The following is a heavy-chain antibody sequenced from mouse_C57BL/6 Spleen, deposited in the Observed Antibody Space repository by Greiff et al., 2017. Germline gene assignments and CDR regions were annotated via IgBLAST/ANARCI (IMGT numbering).Heavy chain of an antibody. CDR3: ARERGYYDYSGETGRRGFAY. D-gene: IGHD2-4*01. CDR2: IDPSDSYT. V-gene: IGHV1-69*01. Sequence: QVQLQQPGAELVMPGASVKLSCKASGYTFTSYWMHWVKQRPGQGLEWIGEIDPSDSYTNYNQKFKGKSTVTVNKSSSTAYMQLSSLTSEDSAVYYCARERGYYDYSGETGRRGFAYWGQGTLVTVSA. J-gene: IGHJ3*01. CDR1: GYTFTSYW.